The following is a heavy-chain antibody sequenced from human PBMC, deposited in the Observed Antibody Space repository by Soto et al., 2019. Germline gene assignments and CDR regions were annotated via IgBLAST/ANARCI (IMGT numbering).Heavy chain of an antibody. CDR3: ARAQKKYYYYYGMDV. Sequence: GGSLRLSCAASGFTFSSYGMHWVRQAPGKGLEWVAVIWYDGSNKYYADSVKGRFTISRDNSKNTLYLQMNSLRAEDTAVYYCARAQKKYYYYYGMDVWGQGTTVTVSS. V-gene: IGHV3-33*01. CDR1: GFTFSSYG. J-gene: IGHJ6*02. CDR2: IWYDGSNK.